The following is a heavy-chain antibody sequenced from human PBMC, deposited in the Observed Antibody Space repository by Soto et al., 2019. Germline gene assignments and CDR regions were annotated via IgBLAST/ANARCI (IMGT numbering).Heavy chain of an antibody. CDR2: IYYSGST. CDR3: ASSRYGDYNTFDY. V-gene: IGHV4-31*03. Sequence: SETLSLTCTVSGGSISSGGYYWSWIRQHPGKGLEWIRYIYYSGSTYYNPSLKSRVTISVDTSKNQFSLKLSSVTAADTAVYYCASSRYGDYNTFDYWGQGTLVTVSS. CDR1: GGSISSGGYY. D-gene: IGHD4-17*01. J-gene: IGHJ4*02.